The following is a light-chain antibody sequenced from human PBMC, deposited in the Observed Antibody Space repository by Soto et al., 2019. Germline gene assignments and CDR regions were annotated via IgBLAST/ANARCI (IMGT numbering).Light chain of an antibody. V-gene: IGLV2-14*03. CDR2: DVS. CDR3: SSSTTRTTVV. J-gene: IGLJ2*01. Sequence: QSALTQPASVSGSPGQSITISCTGTGSDVGDYNYVSWYQQHPGKAPQLKIYDVSNPPSGVSNRFSGSHSGNTASLTISGLQAEDEADYYCSSSTTRTTVVFGGGTKLTVL. CDR1: GSDVGDYNY.